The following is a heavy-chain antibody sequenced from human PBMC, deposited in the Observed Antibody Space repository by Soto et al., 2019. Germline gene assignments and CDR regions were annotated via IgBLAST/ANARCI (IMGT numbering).Heavy chain of an antibody. CDR1: GGSISSSNW. D-gene: IGHD6-13*01. J-gene: IGHJ6*02. CDR3: ARSYSSPTRYGMDV. Sequence: QVQLQESGPGLVKPSGTLSLTCAVSGGSISSSNWWSWVRQPPGKGLVWFGEIYPSGSTNYNPSLKSRVTISVDKSKNQFSLKLSSVTAADTAVYYCARSYSSPTRYGMDVWGQGTTVTVSS. CDR2: IYPSGST. V-gene: IGHV4-4*02.